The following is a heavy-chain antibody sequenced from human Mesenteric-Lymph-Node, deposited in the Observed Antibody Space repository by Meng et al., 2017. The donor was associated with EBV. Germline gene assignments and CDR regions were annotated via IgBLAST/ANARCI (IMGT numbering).Heavy chain of an antibody. Sequence: VQLQGAGPGLVKPSPTLSLTWLVSGGSISSGGYYWGWIRQPAGKGLEWIGTVYTSGSTYYNPSLKSRVTISVDTSKNQFSLKLNSVTAADTAVYYCVGDEFHLWWQEDWGQGTLVTVSS. J-gene: IGHJ4*02. D-gene: IGHD4/OR15-4a*01. CDR2: VYTSGST. CDR3: VGDEFHLWWQED. V-gene: IGHV4-61*02. CDR1: GGSISSGGYY.